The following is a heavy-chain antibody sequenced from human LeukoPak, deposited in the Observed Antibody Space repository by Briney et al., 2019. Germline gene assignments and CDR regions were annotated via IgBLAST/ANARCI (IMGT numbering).Heavy chain of an antibody. CDR2: IQQDGSEK. D-gene: IGHD5-18*01. Sequence: PGGSLRLSCAASGFTFKAYWMSWVRQAPGTGLEWVANIQQDGSEKNYVDSVKGRFTISRDNARNSLYLEMNSPRAADTAVYYCARLRYTYGKNFDYWGQGTLVTVSS. CDR3: ARLRYTYGKNFDY. CDR1: GFTFKAYW. J-gene: IGHJ4*02. V-gene: IGHV3-7*01.